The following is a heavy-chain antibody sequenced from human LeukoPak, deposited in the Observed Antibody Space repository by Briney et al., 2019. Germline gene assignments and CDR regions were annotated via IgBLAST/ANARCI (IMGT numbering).Heavy chain of an antibody. D-gene: IGHD2-2*02. J-gene: IGHJ4*02. Sequence: GGSLRLSCAASGFIFSSYAMSWVRQAPGKGLEWVSAISGSGDTTYYADSVKGRFTTSRDNSQNTLYLQMNSLRAEDTAVYYCARDDTVYFDYWGQGTLVTVSS. CDR2: ISGSGDTT. V-gene: IGHV3-23*01. CDR1: GFIFSSYA. CDR3: ARDDTVYFDY.